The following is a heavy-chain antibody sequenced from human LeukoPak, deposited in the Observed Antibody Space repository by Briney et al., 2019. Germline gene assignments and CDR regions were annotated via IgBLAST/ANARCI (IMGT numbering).Heavy chain of an antibody. CDR2: INHSGST. J-gene: IGHJ4*02. CDR1: GGSFSGYY. D-gene: IGHD6-13*01. CDR3: ARGRGSSWYFPGGLFDY. V-gene: IGHV4-34*01. Sequence: SETLSLTCAVYGGSFSGYYWSRIRQPPGKGLEWIGEINHSGSTNYNPSLKSRVTISVDTSKNQFSLKLSSVTAADTAVYYCARGRGSSWYFPGGLFDYWGQGTLVTVSS.